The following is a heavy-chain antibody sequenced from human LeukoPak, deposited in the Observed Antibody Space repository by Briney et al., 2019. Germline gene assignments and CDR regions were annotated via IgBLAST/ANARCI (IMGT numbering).Heavy chain of an antibody. D-gene: IGHD5-18*01. V-gene: IGHV3-23*01. CDR2: ISGSGGST. Sequence: GGSLRLSCAASGFTFSSYAMGWVRQAPGKGLEWVSAISGSGGSTYYADSVKGRFTISRDNAKNSLYLQMNSLRAEDTAVYYCARDSRYSYGNFDYWGQGTLVTVSS. J-gene: IGHJ4*02. CDR3: ARDSRYSYGNFDY. CDR1: GFTFSSYA.